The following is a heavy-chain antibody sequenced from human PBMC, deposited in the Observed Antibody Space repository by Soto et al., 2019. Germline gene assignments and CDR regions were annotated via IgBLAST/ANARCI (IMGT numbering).Heavy chain of an antibody. D-gene: IGHD3-22*01. V-gene: IGHV3-30*18. CDR3: AKEGRGTYYYDSRGQEGRRWCDP. CDR2: ISYDGSNK. CDR1: GFTFSSYG. J-gene: IGHJ5*02. Sequence: QVQLVESGGGVVQPGRSLRLSCAASGFTFSSYGMHWVRQAPGKGLEWVAVISYDGSNKYYADSVKGRFTISRDNSKNTLYLQMNSLRAEDTAVYYCAKEGRGTYYYDSRGQEGRRWCDPWGQGTLVTVSS.